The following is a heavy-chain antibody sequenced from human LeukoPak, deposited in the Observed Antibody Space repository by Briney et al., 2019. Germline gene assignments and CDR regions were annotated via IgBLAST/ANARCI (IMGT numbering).Heavy chain of an antibody. CDR3: ARRPAAGPNKDWFDP. V-gene: IGHV4-59*08. J-gene: IGHJ5*02. Sequence: SETLSLTCTVSGGSISTYYWTWIRQPPGKQLEWIGYMHYSGSSNYNPSLKSRVAISVDTAKNQFSLQLNSVTAADTAVYYCARRPAAGPNKDWFDPWGQETLVTVSS. D-gene: IGHD6-13*01. CDR2: MHYSGSS. CDR1: GGSISTYY.